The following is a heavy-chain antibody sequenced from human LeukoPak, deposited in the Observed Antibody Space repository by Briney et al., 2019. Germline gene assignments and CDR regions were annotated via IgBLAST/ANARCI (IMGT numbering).Heavy chain of an antibody. CDR1: GGSISSGSYY. D-gene: IGHD5-18*01. Sequence: SETLSLTCTVSGGSISSGSYYWSWIRQPAGKGLEWIGRIYTSGSTNYNPSLKSRVTISVDTSKNQFSLKLSSVTAADTAVYYCAREGYGYEDYWGQGTLVTVYS. V-gene: IGHV4-61*02. J-gene: IGHJ4*02. CDR3: AREGYGYEDY. CDR2: IYTSGST.